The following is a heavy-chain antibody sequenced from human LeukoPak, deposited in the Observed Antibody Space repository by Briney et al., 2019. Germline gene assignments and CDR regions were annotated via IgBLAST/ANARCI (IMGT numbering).Heavy chain of an antibody. CDR3: ARSCNSRFMKFCYTLV. CDR2: IYSGGST. CDR1: GFTLSRIY. D-gene: IGHD4-23*01. Sequence: PGGSLCPSRGLSGFTLSRIYIGSVRDGPGKGVGWGSDIYSGGSTYYADSVKGLFTISRDNSKNTLYLQMNSLRAEDTDVYSCARSCNSRFMKFCYTLVRGKGTSVTVSS. V-gene: IGHV3-53*01. J-gene: IGHJ6*04.